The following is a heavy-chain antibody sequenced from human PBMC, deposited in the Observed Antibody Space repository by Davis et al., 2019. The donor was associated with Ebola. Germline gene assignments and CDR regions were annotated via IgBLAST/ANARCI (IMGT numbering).Heavy chain of an antibody. V-gene: IGHV4-59*12. J-gene: IGHJ6*02. CDR1: GGSISSYY. CDR2: IYYSGST. Sequence: PSETLSLTCTVSGGSISSYYWSWIRQPPGKGLEWIGYIYYSGSTYYNPSLKSRVTISVDTSKNQFSLKLSSVTAADTAVYYCATPEGCSSTSCYLYGMDVWGQGTTVTVSS. CDR3: ATPEGCSSTSCYLYGMDV. D-gene: IGHD2-2*01.